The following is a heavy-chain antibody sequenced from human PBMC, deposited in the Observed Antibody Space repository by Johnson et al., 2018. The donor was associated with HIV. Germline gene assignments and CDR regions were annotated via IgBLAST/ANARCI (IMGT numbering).Heavy chain of an antibody. V-gene: IGHV3-13*01. D-gene: IGHD5-12*01. CDR2: IGTAGDT. Sequence: VQLVESGGGLVQPGGSLRLSCAASGFTFSSYDMHWVRQATGKGLEWVSAIGTAGDTYYPGSVKGRFTISREIAKNSLYLQMNSLRAGDTAVYYCARAELGGYDEGAFDIWGQGTMVTVSS. CDR3: ARAELGGYDEGAFDI. J-gene: IGHJ3*02. CDR1: GFTFSSYD.